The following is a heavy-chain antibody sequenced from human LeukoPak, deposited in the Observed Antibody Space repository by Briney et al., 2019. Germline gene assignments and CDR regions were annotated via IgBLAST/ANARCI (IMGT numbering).Heavy chain of an antibody. V-gene: IGHV4-59*02. CDR3: ARIHRYCSGGACYVLDN. D-gene: IGHD2-15*01. J-gene: IGHJ4*02. Sequence: SETLSLTCVVSGGSVRGYYWGWIRQPPGRGLEWIGYVYYSGSTNYNPSFKSRITISVDTSRNQFSLQLSSVTAADTAVYYCARIHRYCSGGACYVLDNWGQGTLVAVSS. CDR1: GGSVRGYY. CDR2: VYYSGST.